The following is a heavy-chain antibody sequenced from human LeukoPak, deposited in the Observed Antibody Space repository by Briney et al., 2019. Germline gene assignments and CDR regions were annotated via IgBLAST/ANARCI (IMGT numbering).Heavy chain of an antibody. J-gene: IGHJ4*02. CDR2: ISWNSGSI. V-gene: IGHV3-9*01. CDR1: GFTFDDYA. D-gene: IGHD5-12*01. CDR3: AREISYDGFDY. Sequence: GGSLRLSCAASGFTFDDYAMHWVRQAPGKGLEWASGISWNSGSIGYADSVKGRFTISRDNAKNSLYLQMNSLRAEDTAVYYCAREISYDGFDYWGQGTLVTVSS.